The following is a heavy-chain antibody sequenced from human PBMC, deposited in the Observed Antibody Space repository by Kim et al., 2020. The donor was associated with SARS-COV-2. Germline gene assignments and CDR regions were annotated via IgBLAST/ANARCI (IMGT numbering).Heavy chain of an antibody. Sequence: GGSLRLSCAASGFTFSSYGMHWVRQAPGKGLEWVAVISYDGSNKYYADSVKGRFTISRDNSKNTLYLQMNSLRAEDTAVYYCAKDWAIVVVPAAILDYWGQGTLVTVSS. CDR2: ISYDGSNK. D-gene: IGHD2-2*01. V-gene: IGHV3-30*18. J-gene: IGHJ4*02. CDR3: AKDWAIVVVPAAILDY. CDR1: GFTFSSYG.